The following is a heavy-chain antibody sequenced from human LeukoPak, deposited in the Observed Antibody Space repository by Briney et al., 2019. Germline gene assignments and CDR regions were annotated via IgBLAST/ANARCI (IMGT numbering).Heavy chain of an antibody. J-gene: IGHJ3*02. D-gene: IGHD6-19*01. V-gene: IGHV4-39*01. Sequence: SETLSLTCTVSGGSISSSSYYWGYIRQPTGKGLEWIGSIFYSGSTYYNPSLKSRLTISVDTSKNQFSLKLSSVTAADTAVYYCARWDSSGLSGAFDIWGQGTMVTVSS. CDR3: ARWDSSGLSGAFDI. CDR2: IFYSGST. CDR1: GGSISSSSYY.